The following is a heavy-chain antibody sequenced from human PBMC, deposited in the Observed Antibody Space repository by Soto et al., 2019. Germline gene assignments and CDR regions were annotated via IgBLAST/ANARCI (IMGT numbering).Heavy chain of an antibody. J-gene: IGHJ3*02. CDR1: GYTFTSYG. V-gene: IGHV1-18*04. CDR2: ISAYNGNT. CDR3: ARDPPITIFGVVIPSGAFDI. Sequence: AAVKVSFKASGYTFTSYGISWLGQAPGQGLEWMGWISAYNGNTNYERKLQGRVTMTTDTSTSTAYMELRSLRSDDTAVYYCARDPPITIFGVVIPSGAFDIWGQGTMVTVSS. D-gene: IGHD3-3*01.